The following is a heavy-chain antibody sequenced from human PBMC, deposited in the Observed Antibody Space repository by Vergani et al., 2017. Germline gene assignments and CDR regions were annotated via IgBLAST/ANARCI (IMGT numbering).Heavy chain of an antibody. J-gene: IGHJ5*02. CDR2: IIPILGIA. CDR3: ARDNRNYDFWSGYSQNPFDR. D-gene: IGHD3-3*01. CDR1: GGTFSSYA. V-gene: IGHV1-69*04. Sequence: QVQLVQSGAEVKKPGSSVKVSCKASGGTFSSYAISWVRQAPGQGLEWMGRIIPILGIANYAQKFQGRVTITADKSTSTAYMELSSLRSEDTAVYYCARDNRNYDFWSGYSQNPFDRWGQGTLVTVSS.